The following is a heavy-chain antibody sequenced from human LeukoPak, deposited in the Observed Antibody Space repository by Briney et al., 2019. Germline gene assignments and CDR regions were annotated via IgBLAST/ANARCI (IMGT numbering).Heavy chain of an antibody. Sequence: SETLSLTCTVSGGSISSYYWSWIRQPAGKGLEWIGRIYTSGSTNYNPSLKSRVTMSVDTSKNQFSLKLSSVTAADTAVYYCARGPPYYGSGSIDPWGQGTLVTVSS. CDR3: ARGPPYYGSGSIDP. CDR1: GGSISSYY. CDR2: IYTSGST. J-gene: IGHJ5*02. D-gene: IGHD3-10*01. V-gene: IGHV4-4*07.